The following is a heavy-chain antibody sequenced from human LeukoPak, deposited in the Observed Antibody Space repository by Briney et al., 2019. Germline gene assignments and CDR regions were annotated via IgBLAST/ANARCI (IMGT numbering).Heavy chain of an antibody. CDR2: ICSGGST. V-gene: IGHV3-66*01. CDR3: GRYLARAFDI. Sequence: VGSLILSCAASGVTVSSKDMSWVRQAPGKGLEWGSVICSGGSTYYSDSVKCRFSISRDKSEDTLHLQMHSLRAEETAVYYCGRYLARAFDIWGQGTMVNVSS. J-gene: IGHJ3*02. CDR1: GVTVSSKD. D-gene: IGHD3-16*01.